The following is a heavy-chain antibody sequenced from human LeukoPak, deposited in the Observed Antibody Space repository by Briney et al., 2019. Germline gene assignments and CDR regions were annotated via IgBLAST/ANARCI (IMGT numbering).Heavy chain of an antibody. CDR2: ISYDGSNK. D-gene: IGHD3-10*01. J-gene: IGHJ6*02. V-gene: IGHV3-30*18. Sequence: GRSLRLSCAASGFTFSSYGMHWIRQAPGKGLEWVAVISYDGSNKYYADSVKGRFTISRDNSKNTLYLQMNSLRAEDTAVYYCAKANRDHLSHYYGVDVWGQGTTVVVSS. CDR1: GFTFSSYG. CDR3: AKANRDHLSHYYGVDV.